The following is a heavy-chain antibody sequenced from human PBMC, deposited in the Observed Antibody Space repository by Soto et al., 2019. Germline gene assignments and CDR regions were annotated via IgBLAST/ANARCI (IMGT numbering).Heavy chain of an antibody. Sequence: AGWSLRLSCAASGFSFSSYTMNWVRQAPGKGPEWVSYISGTGATVYYADSVKGRFTASRDNAKNSLYLQMNSLRDEDTALYYCAREGPAPPYYFYDYWGQGTLVTVSS. CDR2: ISGTGATV. D-gene: IGHD3-10*01. CDR3: AREGPAPPYYFYDY. CDR1: GFSFSSYT. V-gene: IGHV3-48*02. J-gene: IGHJ4*02.